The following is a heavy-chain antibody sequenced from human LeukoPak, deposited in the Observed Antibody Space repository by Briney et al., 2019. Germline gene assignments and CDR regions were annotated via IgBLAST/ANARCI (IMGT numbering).Heavy chain of an antibody. J-gene: IGHJ4*02. D-gene: IGHD5-18*01. CDR2: LSYDGSDK. Sequence: GGSLRLSCAASGFTFSSYAMHWVRQAPGKGLEWVAVLSYDGSDKYYADSVKGRFTISRDNSKKTLYLQMDSLRAEDTAVYYCAKNGAGIQMWSFDYWGQGTLVTVSS. CDR1: GFTFSSYA. V-gene: IGHV3-30-3*02. CDR3: AKNGAGIQMWSFDY.